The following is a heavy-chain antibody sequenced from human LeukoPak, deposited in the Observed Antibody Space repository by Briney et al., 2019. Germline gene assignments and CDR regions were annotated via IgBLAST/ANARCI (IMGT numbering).Heavy chain of an antibody. V-gene: IGHV4-34*01. D-gene: IGHD6-13*01. CDR2: INHSGST. CDR1: GGSFSGYY. Sequence: SETLSLTCAVYGGSFSGYYWSWIRQPPGKGLEWIGEINHSGSTNYNPSLKSRVTIPVDTSKNQFSLKLSSVTAADTAVYYCARGRSSRSRPRLDYWGQGTLVTVSS. J-gene: IGHJ4*02. CDR3: ARGRSSRSRPRLDY.